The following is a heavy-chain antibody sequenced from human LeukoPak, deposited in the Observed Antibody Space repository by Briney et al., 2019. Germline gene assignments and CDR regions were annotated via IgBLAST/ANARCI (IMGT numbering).Heavy chain of an antibody. V-gene: IGHV1-18*01. J-gene: IGHJ4*02. CDR3: ARDLPGIAVAGTYPDY. CDR1: GYTFTSYG. D-gene: IGHD6-19*01. CDR2: ISAYNGNT. Sequence: ASVKVSCKASGYTFTSYGISWVRQAPGQGLEWRGWISAYNGNTNYAQKLQSRVTMTTDTSTSTAYMELRSLRSDDTAVYYCARDLPGIAVAGTYPDYWGQGTLVTVSS.